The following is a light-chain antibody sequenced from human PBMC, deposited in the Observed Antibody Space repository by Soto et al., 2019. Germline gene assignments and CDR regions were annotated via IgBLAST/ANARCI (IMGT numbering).Light chain of an antibody. CDR1: QSITTF. V-gene: IGKV1-39*01. J-gene: IGKJ1*01. Sequence: DIHVAQCPSSLSASVGDRVTISCRASQSITTFLNWYQQKPGNAPKLPIYAASSLQTGVPSRFSGSESGTDFTLTISSLQREDFATYYCQQAYGAPPTFGQGTKVDIK. CDR2: AAS. CDR3: QQAYGAPPT.